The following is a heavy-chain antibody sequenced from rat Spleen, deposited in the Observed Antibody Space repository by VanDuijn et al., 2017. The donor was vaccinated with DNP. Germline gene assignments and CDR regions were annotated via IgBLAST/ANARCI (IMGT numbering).Heavy chain of an antibody. J-gene: IGHJ2*01. V-gene: IGHV5-22*01. CDR2: ISYEGGST. D-gene: IGHD1-9*01. CDR3: ARLHTTGITFDY. Sequence: EVQLVESGGGLVQHGRSLKLSCAASGFTCSDYYMAWVRQAPKKGLEWVASISYEGGSTYYGDSVKGRFTISRHNAESTLYLQMNSLRSEDTATYYCARLHTTGITFDYGGQGVLVTVSS. CDR1: GFTCSDYY.